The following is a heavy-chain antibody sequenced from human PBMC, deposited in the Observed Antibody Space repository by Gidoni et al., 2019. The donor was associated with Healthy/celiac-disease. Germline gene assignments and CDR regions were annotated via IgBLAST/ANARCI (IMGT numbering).Heavy chain of an antibody. J-gene: IGHJ4*02. CDR1: GFTFRTPW. Sequence: EVQLVEAGGGLVKPGGSLRLSCAASGFTFRTPWMSWVRQAPGKGLEWVGRIKSKTDGGTTDYAAPVKGRFTISRDDSKNTLYLQMNSLKTEDTAVYYCTTDSSPYSSSFLGYWGQGTLVTVSS. CDR3: TTDSSPYSSSFLGY. CDR2: IKSKTDGGTT. V-gene: IGHV3-15*01. D-gene: IGHD6-6*01.